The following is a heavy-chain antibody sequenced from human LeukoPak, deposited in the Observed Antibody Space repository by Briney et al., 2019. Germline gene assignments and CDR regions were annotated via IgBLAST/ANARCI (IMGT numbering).Heavy chain of an antibody. D-gene: IGHD3-16*01. J-gene: IGHJ4*02. CDR1: GGSISSSSYY. Sequence: SETLSLTCTVSGGSISSSSYYWGWIRQPPGKGLEWIGSIYYSGSTYYNPSLKSRVTISVDTSKNQFSLKLSSVTAADTAVYYCARDGIDMITFGGVIYFDYWGQGTLVTVSP. V-gene: IGHV4-39*02. CDR3: ARDGIDMITFGGVIYFDY. CDR2: IYYSGST.